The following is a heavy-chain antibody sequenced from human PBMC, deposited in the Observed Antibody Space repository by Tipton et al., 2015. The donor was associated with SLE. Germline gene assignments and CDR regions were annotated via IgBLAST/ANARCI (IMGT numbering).Heavy chain of an antibody. D-gene: IGHD5-12*01. V-gene: IGHV3-30*04. CDR3: AREMIRDIVPTNADY. CDR2: ISYDGSKK. CDR1: GFTFSSYA. J-gene: IGHJ4*02. Sequence: SLRLSCAASGFTFSSYAMHWVRRAPGKGLEWVAVISYDGSKKYYADSVKGRLTISRDNSRNTLYLEVNSLRAEDTAVYHCAREMIRDIVPTNADYWGQGTLVTVSS.